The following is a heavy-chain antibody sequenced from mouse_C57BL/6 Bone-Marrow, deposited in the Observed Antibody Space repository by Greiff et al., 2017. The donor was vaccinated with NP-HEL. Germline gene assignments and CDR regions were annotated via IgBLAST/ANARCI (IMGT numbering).Heavy chain of an antibody. Sequence: VHVKQSGAELVRPGASVKLSCTASGFNIKDYYMHWVKQRPEQGLEWIGRIDPEDGDTEYAPKFQGKATMTADTSSNTAYLQLSSLTSEDTAVYYCTQFITTVVDYFDYWGQGTTLTVSS. CDR1: GFNIKDYY. CDR3: TQFITTVVDYFDY. D-gene: IGHD1-1*01. V-gene: IGHV14-1*01. J-gene: IGHJ2*01. CDR2: IDPEDGDT.